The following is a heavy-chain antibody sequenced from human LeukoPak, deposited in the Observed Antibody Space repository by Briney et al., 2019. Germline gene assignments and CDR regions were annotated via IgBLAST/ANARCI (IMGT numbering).Heavy chain of an antibody. CDR1: GYSFTNYA. Sequence: ASVKVSCKASGYSFTNYAMNWVRQAPGQGLEWMGWINTDTRSPTYAQGFTGRFVFSLDTSVSTAYLQISGLKAEDTAVYYCARAVGYCFSTSCYLAYWGQGTLVTVSS. D-gene: IGHD2-2*01. CDR2: INTDTRSP. J-gene: IGHJ4*02. CDR3: ARAVGYCFSTSCYLAY. V-gene: IGHV7-4-1*02.